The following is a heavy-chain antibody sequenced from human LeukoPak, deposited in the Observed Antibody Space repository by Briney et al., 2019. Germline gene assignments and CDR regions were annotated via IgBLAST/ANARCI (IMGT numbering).Heavy chain of an antibody. D-gene: IGHD5-18*01. CDR1: GGSFSGYY. CDR3: ARGHRYSYGSWFPWTPSDHPDY. Sequence: PSETPSLTCAVYGGSFSGYYWSWIRQPPGKGLEWIGEINHSGSTNYNPSLKSRVTISVDTSKNQFSLKLSSVTAADTAVYYCARGHRYSYGSWFPWTPSDHPDYWGQGTLVTVSS. V-gene: IGHV4-34*01. J-gene: IGHJ4*02. CDR2: INHSGST.